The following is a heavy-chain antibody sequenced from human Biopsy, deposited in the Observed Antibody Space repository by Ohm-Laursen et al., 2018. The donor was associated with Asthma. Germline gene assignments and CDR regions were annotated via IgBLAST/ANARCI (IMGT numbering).Heavy chain of an antibody. V-gene: IGHV4-59*01. CDR3: ARLADCSGGACYSYGWFDP. Sequence: TLSLTCSVSGGSISNYYWSWLRQPPGKGLEWIGYIYYSGSTNYNPSLKSRVTISVDTSKNQFSLKLSSVTPADTAVYYCARLADCSGGACYSYGWFDPWGQGTLVTVSS. CDR1: GGSISNYY. CDR2: IYYSGST. D-gene: IGHD2-15*01. J-gene: IGHJ5*02.